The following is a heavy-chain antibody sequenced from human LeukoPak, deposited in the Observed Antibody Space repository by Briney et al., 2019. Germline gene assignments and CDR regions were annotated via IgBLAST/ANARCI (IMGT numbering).Heavy chain of an antibody. J-gene: IGHJ6*02. V-gene: IGHV4-59*12. CDR3: ARGYCSSTSCYGMDV. CDR2: IYYSGST. Sequence: SETLSLTCTVSGGSISSYYWSWIRQPPGKGLEWIGYIYYSGSTNYNPSLKSRVTISVDTSKNQFSLKLSSVTAADTAVYYCARGYCSSTSCYGMDVWGQGTTVTVSS. CDR1: GGSISSYY. D-gene: IGHD2-2*01.